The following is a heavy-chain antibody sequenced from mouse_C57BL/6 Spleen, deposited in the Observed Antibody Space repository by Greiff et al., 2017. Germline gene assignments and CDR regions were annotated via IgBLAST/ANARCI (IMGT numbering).Heavy chain of an antibody. CDR1: GFTFTDYY. D-gene: IGHD2-5*01. J-gene: IGHJ3*01. CDR2: IRNKANGYTT. V-gene: IGHV7-3*01. CDR3: ARYKDYSNPFAY. Sequence: DVQLEESGGGLVQPGGSLSLSCAASGFTFTDYYMSWVRQPPGKALEWLGFIRNKANGYTTEYSASVKGRFTISRDNSQSILYLQMNAMRAEDSATYYCARYKDYSNPFAYWGQGTLVTVSA.